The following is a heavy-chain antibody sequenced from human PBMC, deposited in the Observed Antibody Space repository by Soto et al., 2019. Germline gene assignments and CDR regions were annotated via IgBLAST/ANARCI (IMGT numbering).Heavy chain of an antibody. J-gene: IGHJ6*02. CDR1: DNTFTHYG. D-gene: IGHD1-1*01. CDR2: INGGTGQT. CDR3: ARGKGMEENYYYYGLDI. V-gene: IGHV1-3*01. Sequence: ASVKVSCKSSDNTFTHYGINWVRQAPGQGLEWMGWINGGTGQTKHSQRFQGRVTITRDTSASTAYMELSSLRSEDTAVYYCARGKGMEENYYYYGLDIWGQGTTVTVSS.